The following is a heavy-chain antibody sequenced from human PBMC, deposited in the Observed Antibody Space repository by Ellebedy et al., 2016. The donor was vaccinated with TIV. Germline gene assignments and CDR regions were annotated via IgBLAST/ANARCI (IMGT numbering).Heavy chain of an antibody. CDR3: ARGHYYDSSGYYGH. J-gene: IGHJ4*02. Sequence: PGGSLRLSCAASGFTFSSYWMHRVRQAPGKGLVWVSRINSDGSSTSYADPVKGRFTISRDNAKNTLYLQMNSLRAEDTAVYYCARGHYYDSSGYYGHWGQGTLVTVSS. D-gene: IGHD3-22*01. V-gene: IGHV3-74*01. CDR1: GFTFSSYW. CDR2: INSDGSST.